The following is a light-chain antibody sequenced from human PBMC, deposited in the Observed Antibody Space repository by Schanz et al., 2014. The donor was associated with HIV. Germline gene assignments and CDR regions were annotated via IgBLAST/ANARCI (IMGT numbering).Light chain of an antibody. CDR3: QSGDSSGTYWV. Sequence: SYELTQPPSVSVSPGQTATITCSGDALPKQYAYWFQQKPGQAPVVVIQKDTERPSGIPVRFSGSSSGTRVTLTISGVQAEDEADYYCQSGDSSGTYWVFGGGTKLTVL. J-gene: IGLJ3*02. V-gene: IGLV3-25*03. CDR1: ALPKQY. CDR2: KDT.